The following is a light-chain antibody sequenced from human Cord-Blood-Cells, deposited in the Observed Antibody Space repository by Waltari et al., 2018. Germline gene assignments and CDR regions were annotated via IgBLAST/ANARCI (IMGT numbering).Light chain of an antibody. CDR2: GAS. CDR1: QSVSSN. Sequence: EIVMTQSPATLSVSPGERATLSCRASQSVSSNLAWYQQKPGQAPRPLIYGASTRGTGIPARFSGSGSGTEFTLTISSLQSEDFAVYYCQQYNNWPPLTFGGGTKVEIK. CDR3: QQYNNWPPLT. J-gene: IGKJ4*01. V-gene: IGKV3-15*01.